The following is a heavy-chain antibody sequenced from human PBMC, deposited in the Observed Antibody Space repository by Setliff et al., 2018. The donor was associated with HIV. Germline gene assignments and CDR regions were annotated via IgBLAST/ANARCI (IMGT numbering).Heavy chain of an antibody. J-gene: IGHJ4*02. CDR2: IFHGGNT. V-gene: IGHV4-4*02. CDR3: ATLAAAGESYDY. D-gene: IGHD6-13*01. CDR1: GGPIRSPNW. Sequence: SETLSLTCTVSGGPIRSPNWWSWVRQPPGKGLEWIGEIFHGGNTNCSPSLESRVTLSVDKSKNQFSLRLSSVTAADTAVYYCATLAAAGESYDYWGQGSLVTVSS.